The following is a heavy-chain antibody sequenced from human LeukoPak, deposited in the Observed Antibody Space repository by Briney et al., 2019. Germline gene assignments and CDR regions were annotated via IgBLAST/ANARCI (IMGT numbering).Heavy chain of an antibody. Sequence: GASVMVSCKASGYTFTSYDINWVRQATGQGLEWMGWMNPNSGNTGYAQKFQGRVTMTRNTSISTAYMELSSLRSEDTAVYYCARAASMVVPAASFDPWGQGTLVTVSS. J-gene: IGHJ5*02. CDR3: ARAASMVVPAASFDP. CDR2: MNPNSGNT. CDR1: GYTFTSYD. V-gene: IGHV1-8*01. D-gene: IGHD2-2*01.